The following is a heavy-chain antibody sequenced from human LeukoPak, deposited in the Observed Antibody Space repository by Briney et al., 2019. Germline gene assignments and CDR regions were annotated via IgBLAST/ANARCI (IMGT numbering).Heavy chain of an antibody. J-gene: IGHJ4*02. Sequence: PSETLSLTGAVYGGSFSGYYWSWIRQPPGKRLEWIGEINHSGSTNYNPSLKSRVTISVDTSKNQFSLKLSSVTAADTAVYYCARGSGSYYGFLGYWGQGTLVTVSS. CDR3: ARGSGSYYGFLGY. D-gene: IGHD1-26*01. CDR2: INHSGST. CDR1: GGSFSGYY. V-gene: IGHV4-34*01.